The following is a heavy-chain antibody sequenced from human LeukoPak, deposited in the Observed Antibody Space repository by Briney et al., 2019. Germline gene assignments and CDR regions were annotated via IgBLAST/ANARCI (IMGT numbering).Heavy chain of an antibody. CDR1: GYTFTGYY. V-gene: IGHV1-2*02. J-gene: IGHJ4*02. CDR3: ARSWDYYDSSGYLYY. D-gene: IGHD3-22*01. Sequence: ASVKVSCKASGYTFTGYYMHWVRQAPGQGLEWMGWINPNSGGTNYAQKFQGRVTMTRDTSISTAYMELSRLRSDDTAVYYCARSWDYYDSSGYLYYWGQGTLVTVSS. CDR2: INPNSGGT.